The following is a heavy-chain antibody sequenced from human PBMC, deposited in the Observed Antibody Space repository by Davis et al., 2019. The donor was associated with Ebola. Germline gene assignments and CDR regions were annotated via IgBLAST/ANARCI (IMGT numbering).Heavy chain of an antibody. J-gene: IGHJ3*02. CDR2: IYPTDSDT. V-gene: IGHV5-51*01. CDR3: ARQRELTAFDI. D-gene: IGHD1-1*01. CDR1: GYTFSAYW. Sequence: GESLKISCQGSGYTFSAYWIGWVRQMPGKGLEWMGIIYPTDSDTRYSPSFQGQVTISADKSVGAAYLQWNSLKASDTAIYYCARQRELTAFDIWGQGTVVTVSS.